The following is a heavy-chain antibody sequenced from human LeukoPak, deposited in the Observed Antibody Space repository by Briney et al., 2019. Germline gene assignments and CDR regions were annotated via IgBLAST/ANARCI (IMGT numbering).Heavy chain of an antibody. Sequence: GGSLRLSCAASGFTFSDYYMSWIRQAPGKGLEGVSYISSSGSTIYYADSVKGRFTISRDNAKNSLYLQMNSLGAEDTAVYYCARDRRDYVLDYWGQGTLVTVSS. J-gene: IGHJ4*02. CDR3: ARDRRDYVLDY. CDR2: ISSSGSTI. D-gene: IGHD4-17*01. V-gene: IGHV3-11*01. CDR1: GFTFSDYY.